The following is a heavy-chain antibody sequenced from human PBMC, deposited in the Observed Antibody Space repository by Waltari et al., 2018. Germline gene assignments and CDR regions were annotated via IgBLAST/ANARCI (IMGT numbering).Heavy chain of an antibody. V-gene: IGHV3-23*01. CDR2: ISGTGTMT. D-gene: IGHD2-2*01. CDR1: GFTFSSYA. CDR3: AKEATYCTSASCFEDY. Sequence: EAQLLESGGGLVQPGGSLRLSCAASGFTFSSYAMNWVRQIPGNVLEWVSGISGTGTMTYYADSVKGRFTVSRDLSTNAVSLQLSGLRPEDTAVYYCAKEATYCTSASCFEDY. J-gene: IGHJ4*01.